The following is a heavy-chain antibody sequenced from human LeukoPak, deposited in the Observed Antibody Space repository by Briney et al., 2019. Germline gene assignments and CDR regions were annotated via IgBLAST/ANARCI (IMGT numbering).Heavy chain of an antibody. CDR1: GFTYSSYW. Sequence: GGPLRLSCAASGFTYSSYWMIWLPQAPGKALEWVANIKQDGSEKYYVDSVKGRFTISRDNAKNSLYLQMNSLRTEDTAVYYCACYGIAPPYWGQGTLVTVSS. CDR3: ACYGIAPPY. V-gene: IGHV3-7*02. D-gene: IGHD2-15*01. J-gene: IGHJ4*02. CDR2: IKQDGSEK.